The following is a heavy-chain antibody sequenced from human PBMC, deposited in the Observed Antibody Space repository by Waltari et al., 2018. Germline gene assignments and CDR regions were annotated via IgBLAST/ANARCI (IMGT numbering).Heavy chain of an antibody. V-gene: IGHV3-48*04. CDR1: GLSIPTYS. CDR2: ISGSRSRGF. CDR3: ARIRGTLGHYYAMDV. D-gene: IGHD1-26*01. Sequence: DVQLVESGGGLVQPGGSLRLSCEGSGLSIPTYSLNWVRLAPGKGLEWVSFISGSRSRGFYYADSVKGRFTVSRDNDKNSLYLQMNNLRAEDTALYYCARIRGTLGHYYAMDVWGHGTTVTVSS. J-gene: IGHJ6*02.